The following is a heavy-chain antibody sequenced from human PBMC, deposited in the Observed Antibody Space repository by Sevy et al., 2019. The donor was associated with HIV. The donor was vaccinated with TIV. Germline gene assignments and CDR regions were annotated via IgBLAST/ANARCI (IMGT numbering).Heavy chain of an antibody. Sequence: ATVKVSCKASGDTFSIYGISWVRQAPRQGLERMGGIIPLFDTTNNAQKFHDRVTFTADESTSTAYMELSSLRSEDTAMYYCTRAFPNILTGYYDYWGQGTLVTVSS. V-gene: IGHV1-69*13. J-gene: IGHJ4*02. D-gene: IGHD3-9*01. CDR2: IIPLFDTT. CDR3: TRAFPNILTGYYDY. CDR1: GDTFSIYG.